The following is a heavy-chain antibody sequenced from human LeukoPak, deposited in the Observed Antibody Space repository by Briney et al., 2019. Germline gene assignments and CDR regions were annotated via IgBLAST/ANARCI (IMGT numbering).Heavy chain of an antibody. CDR1: GFTFSSYA. V-gene: IGHV3-23*01. CDR3: AREYRRSGWFINAMDV. J-gene: IGHJ6*02. D-gene: IGHD6-19*01. Sequence: PGGSLRLSCAASGFTFSSYAMSWVRQAPGKGLEWVSAISGSGGSTYYADSVKGRFTISRDNSKNTLYLQMDSLRAEDTAVYYCAREYRRSGWFINAMDVWGQGTTVTVSS. CDR2: ISGSGGST.